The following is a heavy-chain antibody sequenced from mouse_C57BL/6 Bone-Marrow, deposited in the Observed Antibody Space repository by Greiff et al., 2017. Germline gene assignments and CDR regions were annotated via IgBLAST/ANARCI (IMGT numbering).Heavy chain of an antibody. V-gene: IGHV14-2*01. CDR3: ARVPDQNPYYFDY. Sequence: VQLQQSGAELVKPGASVKLSCTASGFNIKDYYMHWVKQRTEQGLEWIGRIYPEDGETEYAAKFQGKATLTADTSSNTAYLQLSSLTSEDTAVYYCARVPDQNPYYFDYWGQGTTLTVSS. CDR2: IYPEDGET. CDR1: GFNIKDYY. J-gene: IGHJ2*01.